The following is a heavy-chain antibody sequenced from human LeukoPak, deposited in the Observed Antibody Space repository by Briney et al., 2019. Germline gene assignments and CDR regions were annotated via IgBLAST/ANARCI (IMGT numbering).Heavy chain of an antibody. D-gene: IGHD2-2*01. CDR1: GYTFTSYG. V-gene: IGHV1-69*05. CDR3: ARGTTPLTYCSSTSCYREAAFDI. J-gene: IGHJ3*02. Sequence: GASVKVSCKASGYTFTSYGISWVRQAPGQGLEWMGGIIPIFGTANYAQKFQGRVTITTDESTSTAYMELSSLRSEDTAVYYCARGTTPLTYCSSTSCYREAAFDIWGQGTMVTVSS. CDR2: IIPIFGTA.